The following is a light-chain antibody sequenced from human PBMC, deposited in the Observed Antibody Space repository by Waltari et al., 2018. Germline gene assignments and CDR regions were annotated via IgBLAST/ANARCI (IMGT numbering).Light chain of an antibody. J-gene: IGKJ2*01. CDR2: GAS. CDR3: QQYGDSPLYT. CDR1: QSAASIY. V-gene: IGKV3-20*01. Sequence: EYVLTQSPGTLSSSPGARATLSCRASQSAASIYLAWYQQKPGQAPRLLIYGASNRATGIPDRFNGSGSGKDFTLTISRLEPEDFAVYYCQQYGDSPLYTFGRGTKLEIK.